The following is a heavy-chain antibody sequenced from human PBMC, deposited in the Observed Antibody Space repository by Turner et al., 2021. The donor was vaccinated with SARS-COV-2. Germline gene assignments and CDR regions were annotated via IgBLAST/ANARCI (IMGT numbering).Heavy chain of an antibody. CDR3: ARDYGDYFFDY. Sequence: EVVLVESGGGFVQPGGSLRLSCAASGFTVSSNYMSWVRQARGKGLGWVSVIYSGGSTYYADSVKGRFTISRDNSKNTLYLQMNSLRAEDTAVYYCARDYGDYFFDYWGQGTLVTVSS. J-gene: IGHJ4*02. V-gene: IGHV3-53*01. CDR2: IYSGGST. D-gene: IGHD4-17*01. CDR1: GFTVSSNY.